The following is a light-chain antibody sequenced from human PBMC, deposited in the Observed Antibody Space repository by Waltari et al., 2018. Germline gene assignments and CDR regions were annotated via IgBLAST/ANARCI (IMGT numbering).Light chain of an antibody. V-gene: IGKV3-11*01. CDR2: DAS. CDR3: QQRSIRPPAYS. CDR1: QSVNNY. Sequence: EIVLTQSPATLCLSPGERVTLSCRASQSVNNYLAWYQQKPGQAPRLLVYDASSRATGIPARFSGNGSGTDFTLTISSIEAEDFAVYYCQQRSIRPPAYSFGQGTRLEIK. J-gene: IGKJ2*03.